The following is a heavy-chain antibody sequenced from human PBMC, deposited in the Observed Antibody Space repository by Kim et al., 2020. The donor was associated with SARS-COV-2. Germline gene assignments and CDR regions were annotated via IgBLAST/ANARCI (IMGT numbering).Heavy chain of an antibody. CDR2: ISAGSGGI. V-gene: IGHV3-23*01. Sequence: GGSLRLSCAVSGFTFSSYAMSWVRQAPGKGSEWISAISAGSGGIYYADSVKGRFTISRDNSKNTLSLQMNGLRTEDTAVYYCAKERLPAVGGVIQEKGYFDYWGQGSLVTVSA. CDR3: AKERLPAVGGVIQEKGYFDY. J-gene: IGHJ4*02. CDR1: GFTFSSYA. D-gene: IGHD3-10*01.